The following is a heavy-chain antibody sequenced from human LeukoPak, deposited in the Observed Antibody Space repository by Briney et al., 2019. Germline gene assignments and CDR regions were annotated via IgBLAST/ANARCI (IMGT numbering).Heavy chain of an antibody. Sequence: GGSLRLSCAASGFTFSSYAMHWVRQAPGKGLEWVAVISYDGSNKYYADSVKGRFTISRDNSKNTLYLQMNSLRAEDTAVYSCGRGVATDRYYFDYWGQGTLVTVSS. J-gene: IGHJ4*02. D-gene: IGHD5-12*01. V-gene: IGHV3-30*04. CDR1: GFTFSSYA. CDR3: GRGVATDRYYFDY. CDR2: ISYDGSNK.